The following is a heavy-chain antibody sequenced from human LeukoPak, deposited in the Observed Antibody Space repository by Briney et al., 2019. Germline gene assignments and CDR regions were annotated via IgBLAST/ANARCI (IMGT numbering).Heavy chain of an antibody. Sequence: GGSLRLSCAASGMNFWGSGIHWVRQAPGKGLEWVGRIKSKIHGGTIDYAAPVKGRFTISRDDSENTVYLQMSSLRTEDTAMYYCTTSPVPGIDYWGQGIQVTVSS. D-gene: IGHD6-19*01. CDR3: TTSPVPGIDY. V-gene: IGHV3-15*01. CDR2: IKSKIHGGTI. J-gene: IGHJ4*02. CDR1: GMNFWGSG.